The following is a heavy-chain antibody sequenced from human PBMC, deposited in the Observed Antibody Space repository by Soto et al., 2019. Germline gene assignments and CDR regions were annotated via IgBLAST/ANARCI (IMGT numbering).Heavy chain of an antibody. CDR3: ARMSPGRWYDY. CDR2: INLGGSP. V-gene: IGHV4-38-2*01. CDR1: GYSISSGYQ. J-gene: IGHJ4*02. Sequence: SETLSLTCAVSGYSISSGYQWGWIRQPAGKGLQWIGNINLGGSPYYNPSLNSRVTISVDTSKNQFALKLSSVTAADTAIYYCARMSPGRWYDYWGQGTLLTVSS. D-gene: IGHD6-13*01.